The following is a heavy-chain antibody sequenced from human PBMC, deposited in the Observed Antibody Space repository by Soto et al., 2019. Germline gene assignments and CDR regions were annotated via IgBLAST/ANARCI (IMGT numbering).Heavy chain of an antibody. D-gene: IGHD3-16*01. CDR1: GYTXTSYD. CDR2: IVVGSGNT. Sequence: SVKVSCKASGYTXTSYDINWVRQATGQGLEWMGWIVVGSGNTNYAQKFQERVTITRDMSTSTAYMELSSLRSEDTAVYYCAAALRTHAFDIWGQGTMVTVSS. CDR3: AAALRTHAFDI. J-gene: IGHJ3*02. V-gene: IGHV1-58*02.